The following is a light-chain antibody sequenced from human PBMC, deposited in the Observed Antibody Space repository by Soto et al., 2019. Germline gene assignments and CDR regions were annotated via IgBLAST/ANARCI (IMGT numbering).Light chain of an antibody. CDR3: CSFARNNTWL. J-gene: IGLJ3*02. CDR1: SGLVESYIL. CDR2: EDN. Sequence: QSALTQPASVSGSPGQSITISCIGASGLVESYILVSWYQQHPGKAPKLLIYEDNKRPSGVSYRFSGSGSGNTASLTISGLQAEDEADYYCCSFARNNTWLFGGGTKVTVL. V-gene: IGLV2-23*01.